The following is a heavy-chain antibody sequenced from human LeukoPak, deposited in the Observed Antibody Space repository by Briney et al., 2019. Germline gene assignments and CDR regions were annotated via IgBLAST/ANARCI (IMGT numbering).Heavy chain of an antibody. D-gene: IGHD5-18*01. CDR2: IYYSGST. Sequence: PSETLSLTCTVSGGSISSSSYYWGWIRQPPGKGLEWIGSIYYSGSTYYNPSLKSRVTISVDASKNQFSLKLSSVTAADTAVYYCARDHQGARGYRHAGAFDIWGQGTMVTVSS. CDR1: GGSISSSSYY. V-gene: IGHV4-39*07. CDR3: ARDHQGARGYRHAGAFDI. J-gene: IGHJ3*02.